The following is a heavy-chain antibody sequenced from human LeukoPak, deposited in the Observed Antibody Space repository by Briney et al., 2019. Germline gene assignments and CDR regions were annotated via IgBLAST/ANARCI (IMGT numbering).Heavy chain of an antibody. CDR1: GFTFSSYD. CDR2: IGTAGAP. Sequence: PGGSLRLSCAASGFTFSSYDMHWVRQATGKGLEWVSAIGTAGAPYYPGSVKGRFTISRENAKNSLYPQMNSLRAGDTAVYYCARGLTGITMVRGAPRYYYGMDVWGQRTTVTVSS. J-gene: IGHJ6*02. CDR3: ARGLTGITMVRGAPRYYYGMDV. D-gene: IGHD3-10*01. V-gene: IGHV3-13*05.